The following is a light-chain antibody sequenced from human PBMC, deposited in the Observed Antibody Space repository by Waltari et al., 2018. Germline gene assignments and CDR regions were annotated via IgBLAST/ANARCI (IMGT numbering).Light chain of an antibody. CDR3: QVWDSSSDHRV. Sequence: SYVLTQPPSVSVAPGQPARLTCAGNNIGSKSVHWYQQKPGQAPGLVVFNDSDRPSGIPERFSGANSGNTATLTISCVEAGDEADFYCQVWDSSSDHRVFGGGTKLTVL. V-gene: IGLV3-21*02. J-gene: IGLJ3*02. CDR1: NIGSKS. CDR2: NDS.